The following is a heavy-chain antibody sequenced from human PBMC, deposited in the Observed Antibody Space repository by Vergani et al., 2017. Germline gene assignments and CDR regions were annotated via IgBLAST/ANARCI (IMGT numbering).Heavy chain of an antibody. Sequence: EVQLEESGGGLVLPGRSLRLSCVASGFTSAGYAMHWVRQAPGKGLAWVSGNSWNSNSIGYADSVKGRFTISRDNAKNSLYLQMNSLRAEDTALYYCAKXLGTSSGGGWFDPWGQGTLVTVSS. CDR2: NSWNSNSI. D-gene: IGHD6-6*01. CDR1: GFTSAGYA. J-gene: IGHJ5*02. CDR3: AKXLGTSSGGGWFDP. V-gene: IGHV3-9*02.